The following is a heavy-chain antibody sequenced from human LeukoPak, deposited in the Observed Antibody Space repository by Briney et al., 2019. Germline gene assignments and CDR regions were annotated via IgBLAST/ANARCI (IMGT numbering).Heavy chain of an antibody. V-gene: IGHV1-69*13. Sequence: SVKVSCKASGGTFSSYAISWVRQAPGQGLEWMGGIIPIFGTANYAQKFQGRVTITADESTSTAYMELSSLRSEDTAVYYCARGKTYYYDSSGYFHYYFYMDVWGKGTTVTISS. J-gene: IGHJ6*03. CDR1: GGTFSSYA. CDR3: ARGKTYYYDSSGYFHYYFYMDV. CDR2: IIPIFGTA. D-gene: IGHD3-22*01.